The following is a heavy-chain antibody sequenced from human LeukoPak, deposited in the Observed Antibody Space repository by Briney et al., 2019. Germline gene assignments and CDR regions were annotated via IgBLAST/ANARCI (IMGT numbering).Heavy chain of an antibody. J-gene: IGHJ4*02. V-gene: IGHV3-21*01. CDR1: GLTFSSYS. CDR2: ISSSSSYI. Sequence: GGSLRLSCAASGLTFSSYSMNWVRQAPGKGLEWVSSISSSSSYIYYADSVKGRFTTSRDNAKNSLYLQMNSLRAEDTAVYYCARVLYSGYDSDYWGQGTLVTVSS. CDR3: ARVLYSGYDSDY. D-gene: IGHD5-12*01.